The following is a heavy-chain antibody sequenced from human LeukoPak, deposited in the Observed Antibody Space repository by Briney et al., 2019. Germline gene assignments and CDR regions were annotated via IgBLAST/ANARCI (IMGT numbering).Heavy chain of an antibody. CDR3: ASPVKYYDTWSGYPPFDY. CDR1: GGTFNNFA. V-gene: IGHV1-69*13. J-gene: IGHJ4*02. Sequence: GASVKVSCKASGGTFNNFAISCVRQAPGQGLGWVGGIIPMSGTANYAQKFQGRVTITADESTSTAYMELSSLRSEDTAIYYCASPVKYYDTWSGYPPFDYWGQGTLVTVSS. CDR2: IIPMSGTA. D-gene: IGHD3-3*01.